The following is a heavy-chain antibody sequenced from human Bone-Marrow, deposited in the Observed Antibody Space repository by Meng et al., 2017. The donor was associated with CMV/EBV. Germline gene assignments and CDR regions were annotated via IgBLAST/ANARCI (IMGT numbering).Heavy chain of an antibody. V-gene: IGHV5-51*01. J-gene: IGHJ6*02. CDR1: GYSFTSYW. Sequence: GGSLRLSCKGSGYSFTSYWIGWVRQMPGKGLEWMGIIYPDDSDTRYSPSFQGQVTISADKSISTAYLQWSSLKASDTAMYYCARLAWDYYYGMDVWGQGTTVTVSS. CDR3: ARLAWDYYYGMDV. CDR2: IYPDDSDT. D-gene: IGHD1-26*01.